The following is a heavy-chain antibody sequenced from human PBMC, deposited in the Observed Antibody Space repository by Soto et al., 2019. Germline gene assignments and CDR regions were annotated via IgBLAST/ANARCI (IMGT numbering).Heavy chain of an antibody. V-gene: IGHV4-4*02. CDR3: ARSRITMVRGFPYYFDY. Sequence: QVQLQESGPGLVKPSGTLSLTCAVSGGSISSSNWWSWVRQPPGKGLEWIGEIYHSGSTNYNPSLKSRVTISVDKSKNQFSLKLSSVTAAVTAVYYCARSRITMVRGFPYYFDYWGQGTLVTVSS. CDR1: GGSISSSNW. D-gene: IGHD3-10*01. CDR2: IYHSGST. J-gene: IGHJ4*02.